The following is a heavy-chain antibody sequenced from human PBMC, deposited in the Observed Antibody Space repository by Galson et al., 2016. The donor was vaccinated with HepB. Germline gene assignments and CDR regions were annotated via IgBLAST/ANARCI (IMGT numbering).Heavy chain of an antibody. J-gene: IGHJ4*02. CDR3: ARSRKVGAPRYYLDH. V-gene: IGHV4-59*01. CDR1: IGFSENDF. Sequence: SETLSLTCNVSIGFSENDFWNWVRQPPGKELEWIGYIYSSGSDNYNPSLKSRVTISIDKSKKAVSLKLNSMTAADTAVYYCARSRKVGAPRYYLDHWGQGILVTVSS. CDR2: IYSSGSD. D-gene: IGHD1-26*01.